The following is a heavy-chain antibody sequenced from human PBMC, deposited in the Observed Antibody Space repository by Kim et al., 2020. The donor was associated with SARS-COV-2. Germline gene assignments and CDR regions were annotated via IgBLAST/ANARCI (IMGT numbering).Heavy chain of an antibody. Sequence: GESLRLSCAASGFTFSSYAMSWVRQAPGKGLEWVSAISGSGGSTYYADSVKGRFTISRDNSKNTLYLQMNSLRAEDTAVYYCASHFGAENYDYGMDVWGQGTTVTVS. CDR2: ISGSGGST. CDR1: GFTFSSYA. V-gene: IGHV3-23*01. J-gene: IGHJ6*02. D-gene: IGHD3-16*01. CDR3: ASHFGAENYDYGMDV.